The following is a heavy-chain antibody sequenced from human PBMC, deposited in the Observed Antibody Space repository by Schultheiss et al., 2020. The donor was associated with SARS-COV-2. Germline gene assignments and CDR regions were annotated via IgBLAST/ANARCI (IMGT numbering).Heavy chain of an antibody. CDR3: ARMVGIVYFDY. CDR2: IYTSGST. D-gene: IGHD2-21*01. J-gene: IGHJ4*02. V-gene: IGHV4-59*10. CDR1: GGSFSGYY. Sequence: SETLSLTCAVYGGSFSGYYWSWIRQPAGKGLEWIGRIYTSGSTNYNPSLKSRVTISVDTSKNQFSLKLSSVTAADTAVYYCARMVGIVYFDYWGQGTLVTVSS.